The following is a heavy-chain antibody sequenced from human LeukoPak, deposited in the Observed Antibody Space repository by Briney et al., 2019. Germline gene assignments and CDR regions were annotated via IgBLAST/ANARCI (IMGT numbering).Heavy chain of an antibody. CDR1: EFTFSNYA. CDR2: ISSSGGSI. Sequence: GGSLRLSCAASEFTFSNYAMSWVRQAPGKGLEWVSGISSSGGSIYYADSVKGRFTISRDNSKNTLYLQMNSLRAENTAVYYCATSSNAPGNHWGQGTLVTVSS. CDR3: ATSSNAPGNH. V-gene: IGHV3-23*01. D-gene: IGHD2-2*01. J-gene: IGHJ5*02.